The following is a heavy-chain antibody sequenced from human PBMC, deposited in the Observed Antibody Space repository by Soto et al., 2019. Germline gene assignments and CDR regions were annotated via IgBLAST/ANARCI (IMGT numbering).Heavy chain of an antibody. J-gene: IGHJ4*02. CDR3: ARGRYDFWSGTQDY. CDR1: GGSTCSYK. Sequence: PSETLSLTCTVSGGSTCSYKCNWIRQPPGKGFKWIGYIYYSVSTNYNPSLKSRVTISVDTSKYQFSLKLSSVTAADTAVYFCARGRYDFWSGTQDYWGQGTLVTVST. V-gene: IGHV4-59*01. D-gene: IGHD3-3*01. CDR2: IYYSVST.